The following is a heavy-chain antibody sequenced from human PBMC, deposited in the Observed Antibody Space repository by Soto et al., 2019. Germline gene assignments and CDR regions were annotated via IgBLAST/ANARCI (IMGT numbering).Heavy chain of an antibody. V-gene: IGHV3-30*03. Sequence: GGSLRLSCAASGFTLSGYGMHWVRQAPGKGLEWVAFISYDGSNKYYADSVKGQFTISRDNSKNTLYLQMNSLRAEDTAVYYCAGDYLDYWGQGALVTVSS. J-gene: IGHJ4*02. CDR2: ISYDGSNK. CDR3: AGDYLDY. CDR1: GFTLSGYG.